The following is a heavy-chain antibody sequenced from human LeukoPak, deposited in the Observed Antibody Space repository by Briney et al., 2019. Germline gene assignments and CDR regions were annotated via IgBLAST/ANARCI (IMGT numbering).Heavy chain of an antibody. CDR2: ISGSVGGT. CDR3: ARDRGSGAFDN. CDR1: GFTFGSAA. J-gene: IGHJ4*02. V-gene: IGHV3-23*01. Sequence: GGSLRLSCVASGFTFGSAAMSWVRQAPGKGLEWVSGISGSVGGTYYADSVKGRFTISRDNSKNTLYLQMNSLRVEDTAIYYCARDRGSGAFDNWGQGALVTVSS. D-gene: IGHD2-8*02.